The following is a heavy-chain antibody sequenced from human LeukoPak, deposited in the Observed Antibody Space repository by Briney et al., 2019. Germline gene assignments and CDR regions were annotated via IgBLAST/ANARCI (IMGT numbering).Heavy chain of an antibody. J-gene: IGHJ5*01. CDR1: GGSVSSGSYY. D-gene: IGHD5-18*01. CDR2: MSSSGST. CDR3: ARRRCNYAVDS. V-gene: IGHV4-39*01. Sequence: SETLSLTCTVSGGSVSSGSYYWSWIRQPPGKGLEWIGSMSSSGSTYYNPSLKSRVTMSVDTSSNQFSLKLNSVTAADTAVYYCARRRCNYAVDSWGQGTLVTVSS.